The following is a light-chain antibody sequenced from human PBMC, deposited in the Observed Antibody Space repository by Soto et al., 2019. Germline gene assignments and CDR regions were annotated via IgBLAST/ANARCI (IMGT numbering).Light chain of an antibody. CDR2: EVT. V-gene: IGLV2-8*01. Sequence: QSALTQPPSASGSPGQSVTISCTGTIGDVGGFNYVSWYQQHPGKAPKLLIYEVTKRPSGVPDRFSGSKSGDTASLTVSGLQAEDEADYYCSSYAGSNNLVFGGGTKLTVL. J-gene: IGLJ2*01. CDR3: SSYAGSNNLV. CDR1: IGDVGGFNY.